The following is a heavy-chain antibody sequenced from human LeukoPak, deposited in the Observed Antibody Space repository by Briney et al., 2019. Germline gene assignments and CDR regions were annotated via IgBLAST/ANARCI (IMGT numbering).Heavy chain of an antibody. J-gene: IGHJ6*03. CDR2: INHSGST. CDR3: ARRGPYYYYYMDV. Sequence: SETLSLTCTVSGDSIRSYYWSWIRQPPGKGLEWIGEINHSGSTNYNPSLKSRVTISVDTSKNQFSLKLSSVTAADTAVYYCARRGPYYYYYMDVWGKGTTVTISS. D-gene: IGHD3-16*01. V-gene: IGHV4-34*01. CDR1: GDSIRSYY.